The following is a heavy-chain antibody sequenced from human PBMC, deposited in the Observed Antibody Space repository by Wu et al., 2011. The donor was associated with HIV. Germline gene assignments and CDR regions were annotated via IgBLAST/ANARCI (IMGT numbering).Heavy chain of an antibody. D-gene: IGHD3-3*01. Sequence: QVQLVQSGAEVKKPGSSVKVTCKASGGTFNTYAISWVRQAPGQGLEWMGRVIPILGTTNYAQKFRGRVTITADESTTTTYLELSSLRSEDTAVYYCARAYDLWSGSGYYYYMDVWGKGTTVSVSS. J-gene: IGHJ6*03. CDR1: GGTFNTYA. V-gene: IGHV1-69*11. CDR2: VIPILGTT. CDR3: ARAYDLWSGSGYYYYMDV.